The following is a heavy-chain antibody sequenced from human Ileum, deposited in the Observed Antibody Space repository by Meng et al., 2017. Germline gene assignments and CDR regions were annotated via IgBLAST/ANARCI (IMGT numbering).Heavy chain of an antibody. CDR2: TTGSGGGSGT. D-gene: IGHD2-2*01. CDR1: GFTFNNYA. CDR3: AEGSRGYCGSAWCYPFDS. V-gene: IGHV3-23*01. J-gene: IGHJ4*02. Sequence: GESLKISCAASGFTFNNYAMNWVRQAPGKGLEWVSSTTGSGGGSGTYHADCVKGRFTISGENSRNTVYMQVNSLRVEDTAVYYGAEGSRGYCGSAWCYPFDSWGQGTLVTVSS.